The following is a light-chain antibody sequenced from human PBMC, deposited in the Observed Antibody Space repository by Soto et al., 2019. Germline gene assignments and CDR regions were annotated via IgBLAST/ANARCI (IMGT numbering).Light chain of an antibody. CDR2: SND. CDR3: AAWDDSLIGEV. V-gene: IGLV1-44*01. Sequence: QSVLTQPPSASGTPGQRVTISCSGSSSNIGSNTVNWYQQLPGMAPKLLIYSNDQGPSGVPDRFSGSKSGTSASLAISGLQPEDEADYYCAAWDDSLIGEVFGGGTKLTVL. J-gene: IGLJ2*01. CDR1: SSNIGSNT.